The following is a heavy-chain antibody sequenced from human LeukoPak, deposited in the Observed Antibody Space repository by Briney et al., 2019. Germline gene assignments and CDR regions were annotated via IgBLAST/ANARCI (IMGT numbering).Heavy chain of an antibody. J-gene: IGHJ4*02. CDR2: ISPSSGT. Sequence: GGSLRLSCAASGFTFSSYAMRWVRQAPGEGLEWVSAISPSSGTFYADSVKGRFTIPRDNSKNTLYLQMNSLRAGDTAVYYCARPQSSSGYYWPFDDWGQGTLVTVSS. CDR3: ARPQSSSGYYWPFDD. D-gene: IGHD3-22*01. V-gene: IGHV3-23*01. CDR1: GFTFSSYA.